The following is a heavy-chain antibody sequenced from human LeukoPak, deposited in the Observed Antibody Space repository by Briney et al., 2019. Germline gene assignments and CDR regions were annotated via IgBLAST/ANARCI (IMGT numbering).Heavy chain of an antibody. CDR2: IWYDGSNK. CDR1: GFTFSSYG. CDR3: ARDVEGGATPLYYFDY. Sequence: PGGSLRLSCAASGFTFSSYGMHWVRQAPGKGLEWVAVIWYDGSNKYYADSVKGRFTISRDNSKNTLYLQMNSLRAEDTAVYYCARDVEGGATPLYYFDYWGQGTLVTVSS. J-gene: IGHJ4*02. V-gene: IGHV3-33*01. D-gene: IGHD1-26*01.